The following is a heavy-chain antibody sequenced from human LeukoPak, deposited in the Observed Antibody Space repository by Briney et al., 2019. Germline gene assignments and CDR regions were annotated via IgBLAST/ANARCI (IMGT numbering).Heavy chain of an antibody. CDR1: GGSFSGYY. CDR3: ASRGITFGGVIAKPFDY. V-gene: IGHV4-34*01. CDR2: INHSGST. Sequence: SETLSLTCAVYGGSFSGYYWSWIRQPPGKGLEWIGEINHSGSTNYNPSLKSRVTISVDTSKNQFSLKLSSVTAADTAVYYCASRGITFGGVIAKPFDYWGQGTLVTVSS. D-gene: IGHD3-16*02. J-gene: IGHJ4*02.